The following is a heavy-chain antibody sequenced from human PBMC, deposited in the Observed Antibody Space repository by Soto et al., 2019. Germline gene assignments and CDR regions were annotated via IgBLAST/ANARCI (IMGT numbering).Heavy chain of an antibody. V-gene: IGHV4-59*08. CDR2: IYYSGST. J-gene: IGHJ4*02. CDR3: ARALLYSSSQDRNYYFDY. D-gene: IGHD6-6*01. Sequence: PSETLSHTCTVSGGSISSYYWIWIRQPPGKGLEWIGYIYYSGSTNYNPSLKSRVTVSVDTSKNQFSLKLSSVTAADTAVYYCARALLYSSSQDRNYYFDYWGQGTLVTVSS. CDR1: GGSISSYY.